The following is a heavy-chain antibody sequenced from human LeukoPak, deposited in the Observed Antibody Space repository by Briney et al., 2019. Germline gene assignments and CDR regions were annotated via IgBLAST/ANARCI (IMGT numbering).Heavy chain of an antibody. CDR1: CAFTTICY. D-gene: IGHD1-26*01. V-gene: IGHV4-4*07. CDR2: LYTTGTT. J-gene: IGHJ3*02. Sequence: SETLSLIYDVSCAFTTICYWGSVRQSAGKGLEWIGRLYTTGTTNYNPSLKSRVVMSGDSSKNQLSLTLTSVTAADTAGYYCVRDGANWEAPNDAFDTWGPGAPVTVSS. CDR3: VRDGANWEAPNDAFDT.